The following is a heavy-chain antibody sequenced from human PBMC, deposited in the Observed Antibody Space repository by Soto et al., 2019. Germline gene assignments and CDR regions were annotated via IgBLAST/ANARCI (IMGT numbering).Heavy chain of an antibody. CDR3: AIANDFWSGSQFDY. Sequence: PGGSLRLSWAASGFTFSSYAMSWVRQAPGKGLEWVSAISGSGGSTYYADSVKGRFTISRDNSKNTLYLQMNSLRAEDTAVYYCAIANDFWSGSQFDYWGEVTLFTISS. V-gene: IGHV3-23*01. CDR2: ISGSGGST. J-gene: IGHJ4*02. CDR1: GFTFSSYA. D-gene: IGHD3-3*01.